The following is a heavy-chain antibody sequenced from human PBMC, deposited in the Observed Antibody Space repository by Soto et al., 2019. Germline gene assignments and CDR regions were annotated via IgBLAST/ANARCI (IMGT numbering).Heavy chain of an antibody. D-gene: IGHD3-22*01. Sequence: SETLSLTCTVSGGSISSYYWSWIRRPPGKGLEWIGYIYYSGSTNYNPSLKSRVTISVDTSKNQFSLKLSSVTAADTAVYYCARVYYYDSSGYLGNWFDPWGQGTLVTVSS. CDR1: GGSISSYY. CDR2: IYYSGST. J-gene: IGHJ5*02. CDR3: ARVYYYDSSGYLGNWFDP. V-gene: IGHV4-59*01.